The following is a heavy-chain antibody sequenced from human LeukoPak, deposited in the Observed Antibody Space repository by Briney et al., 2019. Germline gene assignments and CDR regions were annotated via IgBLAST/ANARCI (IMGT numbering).Heavy chain of an antibody. J-gene: IGHJ4*02. CDR2: MNPNSGNT. CDR3: ARGSQWLVYLDY. Sequence: GASVKVSCKASGYTFTSYDINWVRQATGQGLEWMGWMNPNSGNTGYAQKFQGRVTITRNTSISTAYMELSSPRSEDTAVYYCARGSQWLVYLDYWGQGTLVTVSS. CDR1: GYTFTSYD. V-gene: IGHV1-8*03. D-gene: IGHD6-19*01.